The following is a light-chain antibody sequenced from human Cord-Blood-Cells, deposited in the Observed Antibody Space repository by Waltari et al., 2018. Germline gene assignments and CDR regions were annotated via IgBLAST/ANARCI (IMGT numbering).Light chain of an antibody. CDR2: DVS. J-gene: IGLJ1*01. CDR1: SRDVGGYKY. Sequence: QSALTQPASVSGSPGQSLTISCTGTSRDVGGYKYVSWYQQHPGKAPKLMIYDVSNRPSGVSNRFSVSKSGNTASLTISGLQAEDEADYYCSSYTSSSAYVFGTGTKVTVL. V-gene: IGLV2-14*03. CDR3: SSYTSSSAYV.